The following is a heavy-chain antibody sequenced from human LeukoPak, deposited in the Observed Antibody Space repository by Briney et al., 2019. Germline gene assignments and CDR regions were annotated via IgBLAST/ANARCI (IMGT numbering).Heavy chain of an antibody. J-gene: IGHJ4*02. Sequence: SVKVSCKASGGTFSSYAISWVRQAPGQGLEWMGRIIPIFGTANYAQKFQGRVTITTDESTSTAYMELSSLRSEDTAVYYCARETLYYDSSGCLDYWGQGTLVTVSS. CDR2: IIPIFGTA. V-gene: IGHV1-69*05. D-gene: IGHD3-22*01. CDR3: ARETLYYDSSGCLDY. CDR1: GGTFSSYA.